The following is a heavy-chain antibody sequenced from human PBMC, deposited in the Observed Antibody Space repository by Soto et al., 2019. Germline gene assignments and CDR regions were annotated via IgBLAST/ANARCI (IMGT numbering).Heavy chain of an antibody. CDR1: GGSISRSTYY. J-gene: IGHJ5*02. V-gene: IGHV4-39*01. D-gene: IGHD2-2*02. Sequence: SETLSLTCTVSGGSISRSTYYWGWIRQPPGKGLEWIGSIYYSGSTYYRPSLRSRVTISVDTSKNQFSLKLSSVTAADTAVYYCARQVPAAIRLGWFDPWGQGTLVTVSS. CDR2: IYYSGST. CDR3: ARQVPAAIRLGWFDP.